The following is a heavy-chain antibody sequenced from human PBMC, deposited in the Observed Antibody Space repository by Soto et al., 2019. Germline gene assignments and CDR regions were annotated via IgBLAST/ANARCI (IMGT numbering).Heavy chain of an antibody. V-gene: IGHV1-69*13. CDR3: ARGLDMVRGAHLYYYGMDV. J-gene: IGHJ6*02. D-gene: IGHD3-10*01. CDR1: GGTFSSYA. Sequence: SVKVSCKASGGTFSSYAISWVLQAPGQGLEWMGGIIPIFGTANYAQKFQGRVTITADESTSTAYMELSSLRSEDTAVYYCARGLDMVRGAHLYYYGMDVWGQGTTVTVSS. CDR2: IIPIFGTA.